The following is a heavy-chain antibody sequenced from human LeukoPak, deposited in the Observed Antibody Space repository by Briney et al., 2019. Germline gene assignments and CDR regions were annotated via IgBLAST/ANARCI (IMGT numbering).Heavy chain of an antibody. CDR2: IKQDGSKK. CDR3: AREGHETFDY. Sequence: GGSLRLSCVASGFPFSSYWMTWVRQAPGKGLEWVANIKQDGSKKSYVDSVKGRFTISRDNAKNSLYLQMNSLRAEDTAVYYCAREGHETFDYWGQGTLVTVSS. J-gene: IGHJ4*02. CDR1: GFPFSSYW. V-gene: IGHV3-7*01.